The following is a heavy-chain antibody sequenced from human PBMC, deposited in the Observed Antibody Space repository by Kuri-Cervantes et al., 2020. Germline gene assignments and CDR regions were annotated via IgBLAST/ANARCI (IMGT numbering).Heavy chain of an antibody. J-gene: IGHJ4*02. CDR1: GFIFSSSW. D-gene: IGHD3-22*01. V-gene: IGHV3-49*04. CDR3: TRGLGGSGYYFDY. Sequence: GGSLRLSCAASGFIFSSSWMSWVRQAPGKGLEWVGFIRSKPYGATTEYAASVKGRFTISRDDSKSIAYLQMNSLKTEDTAVYYCTRGLGGSGYYFDYWGQGTLVTVSS. CDR2: IRSKPYGATT.